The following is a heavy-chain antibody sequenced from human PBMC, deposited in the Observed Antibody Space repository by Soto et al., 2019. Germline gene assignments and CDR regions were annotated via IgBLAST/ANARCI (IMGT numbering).Heavy chain of an antibody. Sequence: PSETLSLTCTVSGGSISSYHWSWIRQTPGKGLEWIGYVHYSWGSNYNPSLKSRVATSLDTSKSQISLKLTSVTATDTAVYYGARQGFWALQGRVDVWGEGTTVTVSS. CDR1: GGSISSYH. CDR3: ARQGFWALQGRVDV. D-gene: IGHD1-26*01. CDR2: VHYSWGS. V-gene: IGHV4-59*08. J-gene: IGHJ6*04.